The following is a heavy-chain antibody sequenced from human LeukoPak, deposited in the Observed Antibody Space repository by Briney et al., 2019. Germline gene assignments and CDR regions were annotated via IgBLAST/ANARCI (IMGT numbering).Heavy chain of an antibody. Sequence: GASVKVSCKASGYTFTSYGISWVRQAPGQGLEWMGWISAYNGNTNYAQKLQGRVTMTRDTSTSTVYMELSSLRSEDTAVYYCASLGSGSSRIIDFDYWGQGTLVTVSS. J-gene: IGHJ4*02. CDR1: GYTFTSYG. D-gene: IGHD3-10*01. CDR2: ISAYNGNT. V-gene: IGHV1-18*01. CDR3: ASLGSGSSRIIDFDY.